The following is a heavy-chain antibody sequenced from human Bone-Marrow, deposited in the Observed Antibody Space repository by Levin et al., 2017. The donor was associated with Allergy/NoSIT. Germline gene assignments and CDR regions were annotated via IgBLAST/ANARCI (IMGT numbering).Heavy chain of an antibody. J-gene: IGHJ6*03. Sequence: GGSLRLSCAASGFTFSSYWMHWVRQAPGKGLVWVSRINSDGSSTSYADSVKGRFTISRDNAKNTLYLQMNSLRAEDTAVYYCAREYYDFWSGYLSSDYYYYMDVWGKGTTVTVSS. CDR2: INSDGSST. CDR3: AREYYDFWSGYLSSDYYYYMDV. D-gene: IGHD3-3*01. CDR1: GFTFSSYW. V-gene: IGHV3-74*01.